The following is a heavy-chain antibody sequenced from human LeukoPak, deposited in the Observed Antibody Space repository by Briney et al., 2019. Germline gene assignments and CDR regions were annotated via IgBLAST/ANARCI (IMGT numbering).Heavy chain of an antibody. D-gene: IGHD6-6*01. Sequence: GASVKVSCKASGYTFTSYYMHWVRQAPGQGLEWMGIINPSGGSTSYAQKFQGRVTMTRDTSTSTVYMELSSLRSDDTAVYYCARVPRGIAARFLPPHFDYWGQGTLVTVSS. CDR1: GYTFTSYY. CDR3: ARVPRGIAARFLPPHFDY. V-gene: IGHV1-46*01. J-gene: IGHJ4*02. CDR2: INPSGGST.